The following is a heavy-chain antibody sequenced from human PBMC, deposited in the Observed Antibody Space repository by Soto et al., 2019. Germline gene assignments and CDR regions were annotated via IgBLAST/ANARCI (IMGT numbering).Heavy chain of an antibody. V-gene: IGHV3-48*02. Sequence: EVQLVESGGGLVQPGGSLRLSCAASGFTFRSYSMNWVRQAPGKGLEWVSYISSSSSTIYYADSVKGRFTISRDNSKNSLYLQMNSLRDEDTAVYYCARENYGDYLNWFDPWGQGTLVTVSS. CDR1: GFTFRSYS. D-gene: IGHD4-17*01. CDR3: ARENYGDYLNWFDP. CDR2: ISSSSSTI. J-gene: IGHJ5*02.